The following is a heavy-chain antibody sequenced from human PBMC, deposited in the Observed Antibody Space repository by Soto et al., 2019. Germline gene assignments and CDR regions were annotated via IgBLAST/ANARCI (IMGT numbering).Heavy chain of an antibody. Sequence: SETLSLTCTVSGGSISSYYWSWIRQPPGKGLECIGYIYYSGSTNYNPSLKSRVTISVDTSKNQFSLKLSSVTAADTAVYYCARTGHYYDSSGYYYYYYGMDVWGQGTTVTVSS. J-gene: IGHJ6*02. D-gene: IGHD3-22*01. V-gene: IGHV4-59*01. CDR2: IYYSGST. CDR3: ARTGHYYDSSGYYYYYYGMDV. CDR1: GGSISSYY.